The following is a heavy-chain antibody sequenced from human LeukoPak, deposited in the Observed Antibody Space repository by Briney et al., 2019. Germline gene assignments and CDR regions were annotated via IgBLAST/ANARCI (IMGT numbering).Heavy chain of an antibody. CDR2: IGESDGRT. D-gene: IGHD2-8*01. CDR1: GITLSSYV. CDR3: AKKGRTNGRCDSFDI. V-gene: IGHV3-23*01. J-gene: IGHJ3*02. Sequence: GGSLRLSCAASGITLSSYVVHWVRQAPGKGLEWVSVIGESDGRTVYADSVKGRFTVSRDDSKNTVRLQMNSLRDDDTAVYYCAKKGRTNGRCDSFDIWGQGTMVTVSS.